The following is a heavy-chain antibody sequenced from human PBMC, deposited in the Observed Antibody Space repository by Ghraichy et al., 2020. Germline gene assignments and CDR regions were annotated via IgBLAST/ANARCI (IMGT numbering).Heavy chain of an antibody. J-gene: IGHJ5*02. CDR2: AHYRGTT. CDR1: GASINSYSHY. Sequence: SETLSLTCTVSGASINSYSHYWAWLRQPPGGGLEWLGSAHYRGTTYYDPSLDSRVSISLDTSKGQVSLSLKSVTAADTALYFCARAATSAVRFETWGRGTRVTVSS. D-gene: IGHD6-25*01. CDR3: ARAATSAVRFET. V-gene: IGHV4-39*01.